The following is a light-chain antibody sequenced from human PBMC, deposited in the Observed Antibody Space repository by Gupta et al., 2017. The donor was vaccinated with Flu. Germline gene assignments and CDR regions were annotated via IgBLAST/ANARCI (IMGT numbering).Light chain of an antibody. Sequence: EIVLTQSPGTLSLSPGERATLSCRASQSVSSSYLAWYQQKPGQAPRLLIYGASSRATGILDRFSGSGSGTDFTLTISRLEPEDFAVYYCQQSGAFGQGTKLEIK. J-gene: IGKJ2*01. CDR3: QQSGA. CDR2: GAS. V-gene: IGKV3-20*01. CDR1: QSVSSSY.